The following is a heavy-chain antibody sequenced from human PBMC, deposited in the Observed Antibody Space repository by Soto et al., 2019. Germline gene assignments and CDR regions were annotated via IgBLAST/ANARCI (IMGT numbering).Heavy chain of an antibody. CDR1: GYTFTSYA. D-gene: IGHD2-8*01. V-gene: IGHV1-3*01. CDR3: ARALVYAVNGWFDP. Sequence: QVQLVQSGAEVKKPGASVKVSCKASGYTFTSYAMHWVRQAPGQRLEWMGWINAGNGNTKYSQKFQGRVTITRDTSASTAYMELSSLRSEDTAVYYCARALVYAVNGWFDPWGQGTLVTVSS. J-gene: IGHJ5*02. CDR2: INAGNGNT.